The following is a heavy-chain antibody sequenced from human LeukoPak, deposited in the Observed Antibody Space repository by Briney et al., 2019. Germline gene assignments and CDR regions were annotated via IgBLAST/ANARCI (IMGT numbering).Heavy chain of an antibody. CDR1: GGSISSSSYY. Sequence: SETLSLTCTVSGGSISSSSYYWGWIRQPPGKGLEWIGSIYYSGSTYYNPSLKSRVTISVDTSKNQFSLKLSSVTAADTAVYYRARLSSSWYGTFDYWGQGTLVTASS. V-gene: IGHV4-39*01. CDR2: IYYSGST. CDR3: ARLSSSWYGTFDY. J-gene: IGHJ4*02. D-gene: IGHD6-13*01.